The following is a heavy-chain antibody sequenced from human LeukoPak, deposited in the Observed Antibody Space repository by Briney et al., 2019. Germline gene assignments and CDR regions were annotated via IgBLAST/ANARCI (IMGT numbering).Heavy chain of an antibody. CDR1: GFNFSSYS. CDR2: ISSSSSTI. D-gene: IGHD3-3*01. J-gene: IGHJ3*02. V-gene: IGHV3-48*01. Sequence: GGSLRLSCAASGFNFSSYSMNWVRQAPGKGLEWVSYISSSSSTIYYADSVKGRFTISRDNAKNSLYLQMNSLRAEDTAVYYCARQPPVRFADAFDIWGQGTMVTVSS. CDR3: ARQPPVRFADAFDI.